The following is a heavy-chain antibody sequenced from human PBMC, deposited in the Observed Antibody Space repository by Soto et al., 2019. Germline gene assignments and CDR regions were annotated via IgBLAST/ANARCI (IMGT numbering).Heavy chain of an antibody. CDR2: ISAYNGNT. Sequence: ASVKVSCKGSGFTFTSYGIRWVRQAPGQGLEWMGWISAYNGNTNYAQKLQGRVTMTTDTSTSTAYMELRSLRSDDTAVYYCASVTYVDYEKAFPEVDYWGQGTLVTVSS. CDR1: GFTFTSYG. V-gene: IGHV1-18*01. CDR3: ASVTYVDYEKAFPEVDY. D-gene: IGHD4-17*01. J-gene: IGHJ4*02.